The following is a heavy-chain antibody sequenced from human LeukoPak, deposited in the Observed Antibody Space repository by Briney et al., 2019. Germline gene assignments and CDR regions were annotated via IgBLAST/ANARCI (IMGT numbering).Heavy chain of an antibody. CDR3: ARGSDFDY. Sequence: PGGSLRLSCAASGFTFSSYAMHWVRQAPGKGLEYVSAISSNGGSTYYANSVKGRFTISRDNSKNTLYLQMGSLRAEDMAVYYCARGSDFDYWGRGTLVTVSS. CDR2: ISSNGGST. J-gene: IGHJ4*02. D-gene: IGHD2-15*01. V-gene: IGHV3-64*01. CDR1: GFTFSSYA.